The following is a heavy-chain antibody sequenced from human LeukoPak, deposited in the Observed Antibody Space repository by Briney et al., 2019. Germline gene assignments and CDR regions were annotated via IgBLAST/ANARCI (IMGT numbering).Heavy chain of an antibody. V-gene: IGHV1-2*02. D-gene: IGHD1-26*01. Sequence: ASVKVSCKASGYTFTGYYIHWVRQAPGQGLEWVVWINPNSGGTNYAQKFQGRVTMTRDTSISTAYMELSSLRSDDTAVYYCARALTLYSGSYYPQDVWGKGTTVTVSS. CDR3: ARALTLYSGSYYPQDV. CDR2: INPNSGGT. J-gene: IGHJ6*04. CDR1: GYTFTGYY.